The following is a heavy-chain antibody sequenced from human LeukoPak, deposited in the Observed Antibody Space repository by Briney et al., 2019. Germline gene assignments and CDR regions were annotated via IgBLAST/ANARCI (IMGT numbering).Heavy chain of an antibody. Sequence: GGSLRLSCAASGFRFSIYALTWVRQSPGAGLEWVSATSGSGGSTYYADSVRGRFTISRDDSKNTLYLQMNSLRAEDTAVYYCAKDISPSWEVAAAGSLIDYWGQGTVVTVS. CDR1: GFRFSIYA. V-gene: IGHV3-23*01. CDR3: AKDISPSWEVAAAGSLIDY. J-gene: IGHJ4*02. D-gene: IGHD6-13*01. CDR2: TSGSGGST.